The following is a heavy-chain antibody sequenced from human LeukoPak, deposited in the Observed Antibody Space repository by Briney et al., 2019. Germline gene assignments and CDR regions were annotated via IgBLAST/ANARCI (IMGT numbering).Heavy chain of an antibody. J-gene: IGHJ6*03. D-gene: IGHD3-3*01. V-gene: IGHV3-48*01. CDR1: GFTFSSYS. CDR2: ISSSSSTI. CDR3: ARLSTFFSGERYDTDFFYYYYYMDV. Sequence: GGSLRLSCAASGFTFSSYSMNWVRQAPGKGLEWVSYISSSSSTIYYADSVKGRFTISRDNAKNSLYLQMNSLRAEDTAVYYCARLSTFFSGERYDTDFFYYYYYMDVWGKGTTVTISS.